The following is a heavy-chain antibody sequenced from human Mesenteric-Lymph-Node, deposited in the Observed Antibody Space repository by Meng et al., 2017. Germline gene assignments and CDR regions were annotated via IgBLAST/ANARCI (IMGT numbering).Heavy chain of an antibody. J-gene: IGHJ3*02. CDR1: GFTFYNFG. Sequence: GESLKISCGASGFTFYNFGMSWVRQAPGKGLEWVSSISSSSSYIYYADSVKGRFTISRDNAKNSLYLQMNSLRAEDTAVYYCARVSVAVADAFDIWGQGTMVAVSS. CDR3: ARVSVAVADAFDI. CDR2: ISSSSSYI. D-gene: IGHD6-19*01. V-gene: IGHV3-21*04.